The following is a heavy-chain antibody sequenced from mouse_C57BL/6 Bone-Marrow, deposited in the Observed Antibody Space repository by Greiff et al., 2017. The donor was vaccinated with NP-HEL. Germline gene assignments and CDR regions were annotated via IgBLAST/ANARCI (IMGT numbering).Heavy chain of an antibody. Sequence: EVKLVESGAELVKPGASVKLSCTASGFNIKDYYMHWVKQRTEQGLEWIGRIDPEDGETKYAPKFQGKATITADTSSNTAYLQLSSLTSEDTAVYYCARSTVVACYYAMDYWGQGTSVTVSS. CDR2: IDPEDGET. D-gene: IGHD1-1*01. V-gene: IGHV14-2*01. CDR3: ARSTVVACYYAMDY. J-gene: IGHJ4*01. CDR1: GFNIKDYY.